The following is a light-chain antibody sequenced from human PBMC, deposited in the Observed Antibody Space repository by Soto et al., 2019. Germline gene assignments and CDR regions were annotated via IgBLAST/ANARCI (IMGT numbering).Light chain of an antibody. V-gene: IGKV3-15*01. Sequence: EIVMTQSPATLSVSPGERATLSCRASQSVSSNLAWYQQKPGQAPRLLIHGVSTRAPGIPPRFSGSGSGTEFTLTISSLQSEDCAVYYCQQYNNWPFTFGPGTKVYIK. CDR2: GVS. CDR1: QSVSSN. J-gene: IGKJ3*01. CDR3: QQYNNWPFT.